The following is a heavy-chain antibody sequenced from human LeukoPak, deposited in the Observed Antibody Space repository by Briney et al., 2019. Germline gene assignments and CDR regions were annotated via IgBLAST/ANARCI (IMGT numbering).Heavy chain of an antibody. V-gene: IGHV4-34*01. J-gene: IGHJ4*02. CDR1: GGSFSGYY. Sequence: KPSETLCLTCAVYGGSFSGYYWSWIRQPPGKGLEWIGGINHSGSTNYNPSLKSRVTISVDTSKNQFSLKLSSVTAADTAVYYCARGYIPSRNYDFWSGYYKPPFFDYWGQGTLVTVSS. CDR2: INHSGST. D-gene: IGHD3-3*01. CDR3: ARGYIPSRNYDFWSGYYKPPFFDY.